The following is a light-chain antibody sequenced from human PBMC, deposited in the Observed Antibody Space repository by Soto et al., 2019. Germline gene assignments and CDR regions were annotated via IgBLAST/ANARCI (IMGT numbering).Light chain of an antibody. CDR2: AAS. J-gene: IGKJ5*01. Sequence: AIRMTHSPSSFSASTXXTVTVTCRASQGISSYLAWYQQKPGKAPKLLIYAASTLQSGVPSRFSGSGSGTDFTLTISCLQSEDFATYYCQQYYSYLITFGQGTRLEIK. CDR1: QGISSY. CDR3: QQYYSYLIT. V-gene: IGKV1-8*01.